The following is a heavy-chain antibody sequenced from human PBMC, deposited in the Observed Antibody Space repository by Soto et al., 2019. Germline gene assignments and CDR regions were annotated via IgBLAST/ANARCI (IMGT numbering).Heavy chain of an antibody. D-gene: IGHD1-1*01. V-gene: IGHV3-23*01. Sequence: VQLLESGGGLAQPGGSLRLSCAASGFAFSSHPMSCVRQAPEKGLEWVSGSSDGGDLTYNADSVKGRFTISRDKSKDTLYLQMNSLRAEDTAVYYCACRVIGSSRAFDIWGQGTMVTVSS. J-gene: IGHJ3*02. CDR1: GFAFSSHP. CDR3: ACRVIGSSRAFDI. CDR2: SSDGGDLT.